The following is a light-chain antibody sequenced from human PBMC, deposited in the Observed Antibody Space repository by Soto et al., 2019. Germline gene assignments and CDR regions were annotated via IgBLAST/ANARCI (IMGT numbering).Light chain of an antibody. V-gene: IGKV3-20*01. Sequence: EIVVTQSPGTLSLSPGERATLSCRASQSVSSTYLAWYQPKPGQAPRLLIYRASSRASDIPDRVSGSGSGTDFTLIISRLGPEDFAMSYCQRHGSTPFAFGPGTKVDVK. J-gene: IGKJ3*01. CDR3: QRHGSTPFA. CDR2: RAS. CDR1: QSVSSTY.